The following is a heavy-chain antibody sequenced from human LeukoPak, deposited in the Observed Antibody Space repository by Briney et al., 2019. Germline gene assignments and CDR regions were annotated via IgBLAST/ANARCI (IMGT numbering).Heavy chain of an antibody. CDR1: GYTFTSYA. CDR2: INAGNGNT. V-gene: IGHV1-3*01. CDR3: ARVRVRGVIHGYFDY. Sequence: GASVKVSCKASGYTFTSYAMHWVRQAPGQRLEWMGWINAGNGNTKYSQKFQGRVTITRDTSASTAYMELSSLRSEDTAVYYCARVRVRGVIHGYFDYWGQGTLVTVSS. J-gene: IGHJ4*02. D-gene: IGHD3-10*01.